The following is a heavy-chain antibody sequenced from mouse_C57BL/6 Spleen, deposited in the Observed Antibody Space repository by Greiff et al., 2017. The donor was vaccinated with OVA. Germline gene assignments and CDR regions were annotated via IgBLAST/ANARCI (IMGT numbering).Heavy chain of an antibody. CDR2: LDPSDSYT. V-gene: IGHV1-69*01. J-gene: IGHJ3*01. CDR3: ARSDPKTWFAY. Sequence: QVQLQQPGAELVMPGASVKLSCKASGYTFTSYWMHWVKQRPGQGLEWIGELDPSDSYTNYNQKFKGKSTLTVDKSSSTAYMQLSSLTSEDSAVYYCARSDPKTWFAYWGQGTLVTVSA. CDR1: GYTFTSYW.